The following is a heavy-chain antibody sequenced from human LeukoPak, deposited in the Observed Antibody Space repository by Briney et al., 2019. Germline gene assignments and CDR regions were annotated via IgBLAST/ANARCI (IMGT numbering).Heavy chain of an antibody. CDR3: ARDHPTPSTGYMDV. V-gene: IGHV4-61*02. J-gene: IGHJ6*03. Sequence: PSETLSLTCTVSGGSISSGNYYWSWIRQPADKGLEWIGRINTSGSTNYNPSFKSRVTISADTSKNQFSLRLSSVTAADTAVYYCARDHPTPSTGYMDVWGKGTTVTVSS. D-gene: IGHD2-8*02. CDR1: GGSISSGNYY. CDR2: INTSGST.